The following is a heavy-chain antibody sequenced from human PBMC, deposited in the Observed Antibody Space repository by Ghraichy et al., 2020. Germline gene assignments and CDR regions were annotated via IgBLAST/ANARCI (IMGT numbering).Heavy chain of an antibody. CDR1: GFSFSSYG. Sequence: GGSLRLSCLASGFSFSSYGMKWVRQASGKGLEYVSAISGNGGSTYHADSVKGRFTISRDNSKNTLFLQMSSLRPEDTAVYYCVSGGFDIWGQGTIVTVSS. CDR3: VSGGFDI. D-gene: IGHD2-8*02. J-gene: IGHJ3*02. CDR2: ISGNGGST. V-gene: IGHV3-64D*06.